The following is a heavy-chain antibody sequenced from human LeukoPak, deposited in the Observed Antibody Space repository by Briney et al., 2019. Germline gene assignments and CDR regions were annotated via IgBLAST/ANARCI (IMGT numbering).Heavy chain of an antibody. CDR1: GYTFTGYY. CDR2: INPNSGGT. Sequence: ASVKVSCKASGYTFTGYYMHWVRQAPGQGLEWMGWINPNSGGTNYAQKFQGWVTMTRDTSISTAYMELSRLRSDDTAVYYCVRTNVDTANVLFDYWGQGTLVTVSS. D-gene: IGHD5-18*01. CDR3: VRTNVDTANVLFDY. V-gene: IGHV1-2*04. J-gene: IGHJ4*02.